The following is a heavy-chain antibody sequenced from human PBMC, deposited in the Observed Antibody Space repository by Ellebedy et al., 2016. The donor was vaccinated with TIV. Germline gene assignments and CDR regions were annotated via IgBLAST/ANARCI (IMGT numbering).Heavy chain of an antibody. D-gene: IGHD3-3*01. CDR2: IIPIFGTA. Sequence: SVKVSXXASGGTFSSYAISWVRQAPGQGLEWMGGIIPIFGTANYAQKFQGRVTITADESTSTAYMELSSLRSEDTAVYYCARFYDFWSGYTRPTPPRDYYYYMDVWGKGTTVTVSS. CDR1: GGTFSSYA. CDR3: ARFYDFWSGYTRPTPPRDYYYYMDV. J-gene: IGHJ6*03. V-gene: IGHV1-69*13.